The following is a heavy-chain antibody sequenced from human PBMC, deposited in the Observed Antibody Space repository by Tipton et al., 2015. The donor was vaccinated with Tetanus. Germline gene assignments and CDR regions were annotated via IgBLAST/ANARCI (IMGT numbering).Heavy chain of an antibody. V-gene: IGHV4-59*01. Sequence: TLSLTCTVSGGSMSTYYWSWIRQPPGKVLEWIGYVYYTGSTDYNPSLKSRVTISVDTSKSQFSLRLTTVTAADTAVYHCARSKLLWVGASLSGFDYWGQGTLVTVSA. CDR3: ARSKLLWVGASLSGFDY. CDR2: VYYTGST. D-gene: IGHD3-10*01. CDR1: GGSMSTYY. J-gene: IGHJ4*02.